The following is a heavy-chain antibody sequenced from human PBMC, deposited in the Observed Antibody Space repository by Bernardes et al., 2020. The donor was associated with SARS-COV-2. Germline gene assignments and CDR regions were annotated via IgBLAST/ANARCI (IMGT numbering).Heavy chain of an antibody. V-gene: IGHV3-30*18. CDR1: GFIFSDYA. D-gene: IGHD6-19*01. J-gene: IGHJ4*02. Sequence: GGSLRLSCAASGFIFSDYAMHWVRQAPGKGLEWVALISHDGGHKYYADSVRGRFTVSRDNSKNTLYLQINSLRAEDTAMYYCAKILSSGWFDLRVGYFENWGQGT. CDR3: AKILSSGWFDLRVGYFEN. CDR2: ISHDGGHK.